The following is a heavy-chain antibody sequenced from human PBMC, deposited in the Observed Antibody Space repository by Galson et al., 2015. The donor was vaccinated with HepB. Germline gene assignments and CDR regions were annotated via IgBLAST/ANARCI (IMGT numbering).Heavy chain of an antibody. CDR1: GFTFDDYA. Sequence: SLRLSCAASGFTFDDYAMHWVRQAPGKGLEWVSGISWNSGSIGYADSVKGRFTISRDNAKNSLYLQMNSLRAEDTALYYCAKDADGSYYRFFDYWGQGTLVTVSS. J-gene: IGHJ4*02. CDR3: AKDADGSYYRFFDY. D-gene: IGHD1-26*01. CDR2: ISWNSGSI. V-gene: IGHV3-9*01.